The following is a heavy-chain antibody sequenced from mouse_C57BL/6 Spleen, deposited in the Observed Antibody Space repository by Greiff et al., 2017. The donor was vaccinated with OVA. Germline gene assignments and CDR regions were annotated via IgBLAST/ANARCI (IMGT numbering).Heavy chain of an antibody. J-gene: IGHJ2*01. D-gene: IGHD1-1*01. CDR2: INPNYGTT. V-gene: IGHV1-39*01. CDR1: GYSFTDYN. CDR3: ARSLITTVVATGYFDY. Sequence: VQLQQSGPELVKPGASVKISCKASGYSFTDYNMNWVKQSNGKSLEWIGVINPNYGTTSYNKKFKGKATLTVDQSSSTAYMQLNSLTSEDSAVYYCARSLITTVVATGYFDYWGQGTTLTVSS.